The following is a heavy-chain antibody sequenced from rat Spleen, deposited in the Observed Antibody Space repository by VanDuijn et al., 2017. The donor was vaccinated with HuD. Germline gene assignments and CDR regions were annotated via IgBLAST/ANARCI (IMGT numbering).Heavy chain of an antibody. CDR2: IWTGGTT. J-gene: IGHJ2*01. CDR1: GFSLTSYH. CDR3: ASQYYYDGYYRDY. V-gene: IGHV2-32*01. D-gene: IGHD1-12*03. Sequence: QVQLKESGPGLVQPSQTLSLTCTVSGFSLTSYHVHWVRQPPGKGLEWMGVIWTGGTTAYNSLLKSRLSINRDTSKSQVFLKLNNLQTEDTAMYFCASQYYYDGYYRDYWGQGVMVTVSS.